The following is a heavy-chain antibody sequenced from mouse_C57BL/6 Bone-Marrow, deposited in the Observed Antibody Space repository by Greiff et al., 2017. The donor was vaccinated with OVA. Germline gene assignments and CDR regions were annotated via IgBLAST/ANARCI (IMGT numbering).Heavy chain of an antibody. CDR2: INPNNGGT. CDR1: GYTFTDSY. J-gene: IGHJ3*01. CDR3: ASRYYYGSAWFAY. V-gene: IGHV1-26*01. D-gene: IGHD1-1*01. Sequence: EVQLQQSGPELVKPGASVKISCKASGYTFTDSYMNWVKQSHGKSLEWIGDINPNNGGTSYNQKFKGKATLTVDKSSSTAYMELRSLTSEDSAVYYCASRYYYGSAWFAYWGQGTLVTVSA.